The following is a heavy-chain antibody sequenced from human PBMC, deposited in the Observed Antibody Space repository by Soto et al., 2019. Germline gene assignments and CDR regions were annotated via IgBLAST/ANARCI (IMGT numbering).Heavy chain of an antibody. J-gene: IGHJ5*02. D-gene: IGHD6-6*01. CDR2: ISAYNGDT. CDR3: ARDQEYSTSGLYWFDL. CDR1: GYTFTSFG. V-gene: IGHV1-18*04. Sequence: ASVKVSCKASGYTFTSFGITWVRQAPGQDLEWLGWISAYNGDTNYAPRLQGRVTMTTDTSTSTVYMELKSLKSDDTAVYYCARDQEYSTSGLYWFDLWGQGTLVTVSS.